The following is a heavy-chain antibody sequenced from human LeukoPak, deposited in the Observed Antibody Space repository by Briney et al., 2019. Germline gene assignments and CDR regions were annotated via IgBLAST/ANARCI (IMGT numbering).Heavy chain of an antibody. CDR1: GFTFSIYA. J-gene: IGHJ5*02. CDR3: AKGPHTASSYNWFDP. CDR2: ISGSGGST. Sequence: QPGGSLRLSCAASGFTFSIYAMSWVRQAPGKGLEWVSVISGSGGSTYYADSVKGRFTISRDNSQNTLYLQMNSLRAEYTAVYYCAKGPHTASSYNWFDPWGRGTLVTVSS. D-gene: IGHD5-18*01. V-gene: IGHV3-23*01.